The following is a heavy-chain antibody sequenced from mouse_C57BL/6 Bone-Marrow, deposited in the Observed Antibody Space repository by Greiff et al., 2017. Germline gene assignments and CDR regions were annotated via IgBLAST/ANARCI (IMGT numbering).Heavy chain of an antibody. D-gene: IGHD2-4*01. Sequence: EVQLQQSGPELVKPGASVKISCKASGYSFTDYNMNWVKQSNGKSLEWIGVINPNYGTTSYNQKFKGKATLTVDKASSTAYMQLNSLTSEDSAVYYGARGYDYDYAMDYWGQGTSVTVSS. CDR3: ARGYDYDYAMDY. V-gene: IGHV1-39*01. CDR2: INPNYGTT. J-gene: IGHJ4*01. CDR1: GYSFTDYN.